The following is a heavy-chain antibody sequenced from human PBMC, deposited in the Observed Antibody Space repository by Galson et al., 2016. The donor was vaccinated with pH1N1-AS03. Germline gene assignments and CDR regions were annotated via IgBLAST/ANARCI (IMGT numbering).Heavy chain of an antibody. Sequence: SVKVSCKASGYTFTDYYIHWVRQAPGQGLEWMGRFNPNSGGAHSAQKFEGRVTMTRDTSISTAYMELSRLRSGDTAIYYCARDDELVAAVRGAWAIAHWGQGTLVTVSS. J-gene: IGHJ4*02. CDR1: GYTFTDYY. CDR3: ARDDELVAAVRGAWAIAH. V-gene: IGHV1-2*06. D-gene: IGHD2-15*01. CDR2: FNPNSGGA.